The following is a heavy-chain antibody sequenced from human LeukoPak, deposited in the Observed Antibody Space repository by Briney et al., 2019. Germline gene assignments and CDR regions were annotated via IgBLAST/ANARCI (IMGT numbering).Heavy chain of an antibody. V-gene: IGHV5-51*01. CDR1: GYSFNTYW. Sequence: GESLKISCKASGYSFNTYWIGWVRQVPGKGLEWMGITYPGDSDTRYSPSFRGHVTISVDKSISTAYLQWSSLRASDTAMYYCARRTYSYGDYWGQGTLVTVSS. CDR3: ARRTYSYGDY. CDR2: TYPGDSDT. D-gene: IGHD5-18*01. J-gene: IGHJ4*02.